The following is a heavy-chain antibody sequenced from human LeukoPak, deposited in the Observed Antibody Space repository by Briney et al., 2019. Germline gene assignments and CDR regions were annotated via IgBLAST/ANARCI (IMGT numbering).Heavy chain of an antibody. CDR3: AREGIAARENDY. CDR2: IYYSGST. CDR1: GGSISSSSYY. Sequence: SETLSLTCTVSGGSISSSSYYWGWIRQPPGKGLEWIGSIYYSGSTYYNPSLKSRVTISVDTSKNQFSLKLSSVTAADTAVYYCAREGIAARENDYWGQGTLVTVFS. D-gene: IGHD6-6*01. V-gene: IGHV4-39*07. J-gene: IGHJ4*02.